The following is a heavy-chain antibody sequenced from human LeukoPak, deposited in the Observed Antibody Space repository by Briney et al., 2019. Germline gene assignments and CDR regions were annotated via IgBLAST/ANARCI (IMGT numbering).Heavy chain of an antibody. CDR3: AKDLDSGYDYGGFDY. D-gene: IGHD5-12*01. CDR1: GFTFSSYG. J-gene: IGHJ4*02. CDR2: IRYDGSNK. V-gene: IGHV3-30*02. Sequence: PGGSLRLSCAASGFTFSSYGMHWVRQAPGKGLEWVAFIRYDGSNKYYADSVKGRFTISRDNSKNTLYLQMNSLRAEDTAGYYCAKDLDSGYDYGGFDYWGQGTLVTVSS.